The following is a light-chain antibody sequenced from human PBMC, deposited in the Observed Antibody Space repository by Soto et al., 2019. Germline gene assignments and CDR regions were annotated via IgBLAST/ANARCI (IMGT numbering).Light chain of an antibody. J-gene: IGKJ1*01. CDR2: GAS. CDR3: QQYNNWPRT. Sequence: EIVMTQSPATLSVSPGERATLSCRASQSVSSNLAWYQQKPGQAPRLRIYGASTRATGIPDRFSGSGSGTEFTLTIRSLQSEDFAVYYCQQYNNWPRTFGQGTKVEIK. CDR1: QSVSSN. V-gene: IGKV3-15*01.